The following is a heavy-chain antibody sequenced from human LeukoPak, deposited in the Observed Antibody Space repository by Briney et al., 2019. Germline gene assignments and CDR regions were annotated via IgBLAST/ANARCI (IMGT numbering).Heavy chain of an antibody. J-gene: IGHJ4*02. V-gene: IGHV5-51*01. CDR2: IYPGDSDT. CDR1: GYSFTSYW. Sequence: GESLKISCKASGYSFTSYWIGWVRQMPGKGLEWMGIIYPGDSDTRYSTSFQGQVTISADKSISTAYLQWSSLKASDTAMYYCARQSGYCTSTSCYTRYYFDSWGQGTLVTVSS. CDR3: ARQSGYCTSTSCYTRYYFDS. D-gene: IGHD2-2*02.